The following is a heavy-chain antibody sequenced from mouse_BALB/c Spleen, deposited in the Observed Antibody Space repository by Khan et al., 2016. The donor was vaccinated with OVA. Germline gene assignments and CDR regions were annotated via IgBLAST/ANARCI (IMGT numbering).Heavy chain of an antibody. D-gene: IGHD2-2*01. J-gene: IGHJ3*01. CDR3: ARREKYGYDPSRFTY. CDR1: GYTFTSYW. V-gene: IGHV1-61*01. CDR2: IDPSDSET. Sequence: QVQLQQPGAELVRPGASVKLSCKASGYTFTSYWMNWVKQRPGHGLEWIGRIDPSDSETHYNQMFNDKATLTVDKSSSTAYMHLSTLTSEDTAVYYGARREKYGYDPSRFTYWGQGTMVTVSA.